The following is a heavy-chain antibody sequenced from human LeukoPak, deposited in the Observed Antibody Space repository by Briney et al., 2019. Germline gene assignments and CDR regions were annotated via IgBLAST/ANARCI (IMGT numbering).Heavy chain of an antibody. V-gene: IGHV4-34*01. CDR3: ARDSSGQTTGYYYYYMDV. CDR2: INHSGST. CDR1: GGSFSGYY. D-gene: IGHD6-19*01. Sequence: SETLSLTCAVYGGSFSGYYWSWIRQPPGKGLEWIGEINHSGSTNYNPSLKSRVTISVDTSKNQFSLKLSSVTAADTAVYYCARDSSGQTTGYYYYYMDVWGKGTTVTISS. J-gene: IGHJ6*03.